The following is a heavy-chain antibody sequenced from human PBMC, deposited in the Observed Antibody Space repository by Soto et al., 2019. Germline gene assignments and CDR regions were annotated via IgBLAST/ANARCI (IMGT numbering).Heavy chain of an antibody. D-gene: IGHD4-17*01. CDR1: GDSISTYY. J-gene: IGHJ3*02. Sequence: QVQLQESGPGLVKPSETLSLTCTVSGDSISTYYWSWIRQPPGKGLEWIGYISYSGSTNYNPSLVSRLTISLDLSKKQFSLKLSAVTAADTAVYYCSSYYGDSSRSAFDIWGQGTMVTVSS. CDR3: SSYYGDSSRSAFDI. CDR2: ISYSGST. V-gene: IGHV4-59*01.